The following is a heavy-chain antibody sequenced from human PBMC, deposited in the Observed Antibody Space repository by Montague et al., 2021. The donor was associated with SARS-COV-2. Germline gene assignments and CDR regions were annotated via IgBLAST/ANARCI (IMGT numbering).Heavy chain of an antibody. CDR2: ISISGST. V-gene: IGHV4-61*02. J-gene: IGHJ4*02. D-gene: IGHD6-19*01. Sequence: TLSLTCTVSGGSISSGSYYWSWIRQPAGKGLEWIGRISISGSTNYNPSLKSRVTISVDTSKNQFSLKLSSVTAADTAVYYCARDIAVAGLFDYWGQGTLVIVSS. CDR1: GGSISSGSYY. CDR3: ARDIAVAGLFDY.